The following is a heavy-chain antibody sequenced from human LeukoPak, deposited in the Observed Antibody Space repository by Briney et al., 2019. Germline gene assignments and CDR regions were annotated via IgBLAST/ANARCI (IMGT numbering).Heavy chain of an antibody. V-gene: IGHV4-30-4*08. Sequence: SQTLSLTCTVSGGSISSGDYYWRWIRQPPGKGLEWIGYTYYSGSTYYNPSLKSLVTISVDTSKNRFSLKLSPVTAADTAVYYCATHSSGYDSGNDAFDIWGQGTMVTVSS. CDR3: ATHSSGYDSGNDAFDI. D-gene: IGHD3-22*01. CDR1: GGSISSGDYY. CDR2: TYYSGST. J-gene: IGHJ3*02.